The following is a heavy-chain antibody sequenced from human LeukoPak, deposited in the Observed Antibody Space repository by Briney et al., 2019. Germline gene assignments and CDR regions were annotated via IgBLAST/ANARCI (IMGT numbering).Heavy chain of an antibody. CDR2: IYYSGST. CDR1: GGSFNNYY. J-gene: IGHJ3*02. D-gene: IGHD3-22*01. V-gene: IGHV4-59*01. Sequence: SETLSLTCTVSGGSFNNYYWSWIRQPPGKGLEWIGYIYYSGSTNYNPSLKSRVTVSVETSKKQFSLKLSSVTAADTAVYYCARYDSSAIYGGGFDIWGQGTMVTVSS. CDR3: ARYDSSAIYGGGFDI.